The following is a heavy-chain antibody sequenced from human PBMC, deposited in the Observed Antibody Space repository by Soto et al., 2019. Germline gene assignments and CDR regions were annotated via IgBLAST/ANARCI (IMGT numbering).Heavy chain of an antibody. V-gene: IGHV6-1*01. CDR3: SRSQQLNRDAFDI. D-gene: IGHD6-13*01. CDR2: TYYRSKWYN. Sequence: SQTLSLTCAISGDSVSSNSADWNWNRQSPSRGLEWLGRTYYRSKWYNDYAVSVKSRITINPDTYKNQFTLQLKSVTPEDTAVHYRSRSQQLNRDAFDIWGQGTMVSVSS. J-gene: IGHJ3*02. CDR1: GDSVSSNSAD.